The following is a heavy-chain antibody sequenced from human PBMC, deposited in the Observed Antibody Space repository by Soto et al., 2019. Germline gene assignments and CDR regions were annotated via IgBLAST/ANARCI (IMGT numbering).Heavy chain of an antibody. J-gene: IGHJ6*02. Sequence: GGSLRLSCAASGFTFSSFAMGWVRQAPGKGLEWVSVVRDNGGSTYYADSVKGRFTVSRDNSKNTLYLQMNSLRAEDTAVYYCTKSNSGSCYSSMAVWGQGTTVTVSS. CDR2: VRDNGGST. CDR1: GFTFSSFA. D-gene: IGHD2-15*01. CDR3: TKSNSGSCYSSMAV. V-gene: IGHV3-23*01.